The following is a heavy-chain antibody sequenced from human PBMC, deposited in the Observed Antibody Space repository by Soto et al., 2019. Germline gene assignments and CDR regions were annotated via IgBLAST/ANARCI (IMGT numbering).Heavy chain of an antibody. CDR3: ARDRDWAFDY. CDR1: GFSFSSYS. D-gene: IGHD3-9*01. Sequence: GGSLRLSCVSSGFSFSSYSLVWVRQAPGKGLEWVSYIFVDSTTIYYADSVKGRFTVSSDNAQNSLFLVINSLRAEDTAVYYCARDRDWAFDYWGQGTLVTVSS. CDR2: IFVDSTTI. V-gene: IGHV3-48*04. J-gene: IGHJ4*02.